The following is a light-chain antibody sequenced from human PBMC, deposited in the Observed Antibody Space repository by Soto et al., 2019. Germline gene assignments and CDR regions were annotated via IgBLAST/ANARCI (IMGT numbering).Light chain of an antibody. CDR2: ASS. CDR3: QQYNKWPPWT. Sequence: EIVMTQSPATLSVSPRESATLSCRASHSIGSNLVWYQQKPGQAPRLVIYASSIRPSDFPARFSGSGSGTEFTLTISGLQSDDFAVYFCQQYNKWPPWTFGHGAKVEIK. V-gene: IGKV3-15*01. J-gene: IGKJ1*01. CDR1: HSIGSN.